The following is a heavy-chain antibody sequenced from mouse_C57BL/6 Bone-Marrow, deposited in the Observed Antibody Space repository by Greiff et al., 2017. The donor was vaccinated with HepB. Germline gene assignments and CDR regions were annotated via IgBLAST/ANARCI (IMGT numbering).Heavy chain of an antibody. CDR2: ISYDGSN. J-gene: IGHJ3*01. D-gene: IGHD2-4*01. Sequence: DVKLVESGPGLVKPSQSLSLTCSVTGYSITSCYYWNWIRQFPGNKLEWMGYISYDGSNNYNPSLKNRISITRDTSKNQFFLKLNSVTTEDTATYDCARSPLYDYDAWFAYWGQGTLVTVSA. CDR1: GYSITSCYY. CDR3: ARSPLYDYDAWFAY. V-gene: IGHV3-6*01.